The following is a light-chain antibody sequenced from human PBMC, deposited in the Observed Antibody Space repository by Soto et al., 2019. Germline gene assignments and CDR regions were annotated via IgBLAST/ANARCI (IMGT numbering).Light chain of an antibody. CDR1: SSNIENNY. V-gene: IGLV1-51*01. CDR2: DNN. Sequence: QSVLTQPPSVSAAPGQKVTISCSGSSSNIENNYVSWYQQLPGTAPTLLIYDNNKRPSGIPARFSGSKSGTSATLGITGLQTGDEADYYCGTWDSSLSAGVFGGGTKLTVL. J-gene: IGLJ2*01. CDR3: GTWDSSLSAGV.